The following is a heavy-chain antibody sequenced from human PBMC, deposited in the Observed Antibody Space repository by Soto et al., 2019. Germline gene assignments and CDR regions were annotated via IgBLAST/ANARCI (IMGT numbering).Heavy chain of an antibody. V-gene: IGHV6-1*01. CDR3: ARGDSSGWYGYYYDSSGYYVAFDI. Sequence: PSQTLSLTCAISGDSVSSNSAAWNWIRQSPSRGLEWLGRKYYRSKWYNDYAVSVKSRITINPDTSKNQFSLQLNSVTPEDTAVYYCARGDSSGWYGYYYDSSGYYVAFDIWGQGTMV. CDR2: KYYRSKWYN. CDR1: GDSVSSNSAA. J-gene: IGHJ3*02. D-gene: IGHD3-22*01.